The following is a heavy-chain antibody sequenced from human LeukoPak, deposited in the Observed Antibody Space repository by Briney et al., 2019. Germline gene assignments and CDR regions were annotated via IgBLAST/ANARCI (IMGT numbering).Heavy chain of an antibody. CDR1: GYTFTGCY. Sequence: ASVKVSCKASGYTFTGCYMHWVRQAPGLGLEWMGWINPNSGGTNYAQKFQGRVTMTRDTSISTAYMELSRLRSDDTAVYYCARGDIVVVPAARNWFDPWGQGTLVTVSS. CDR2: INPNSGGT. D-gene: IGHD2-2*01. V-gene: IGHV1-2*02. CDR3: ARGDIVVVPAARNWFDP. J-gene: IGHJ5*02.